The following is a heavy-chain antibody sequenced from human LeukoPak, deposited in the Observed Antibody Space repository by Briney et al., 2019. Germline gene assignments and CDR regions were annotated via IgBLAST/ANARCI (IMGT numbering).Heavy chain of an antibody. J-gene: IGHJ4*02. CDR3: ARRAGAHSHPYDY. V-gene: IGHV3-53*01. Sequence: GSLRLSCAASGFTVSTNSMSWVRRAPGKGLEWVSFIYSDNTHYSDSVKGRFTISRDNSKNTLYLQMNSLRAEDTAVYYCARRAGAHSHPYDYWGQGTLVTVSS. CDR1: GFTVSTNS. CDR2: IYSDNT. D-gene: IGHD4/OR15-4a*01.